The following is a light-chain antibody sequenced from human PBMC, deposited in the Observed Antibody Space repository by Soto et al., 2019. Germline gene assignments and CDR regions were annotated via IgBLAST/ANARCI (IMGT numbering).Light chain of an antibody. CDR2: GAS. Sequence: EIVLTQSPGTLSLSPGERATLSCRASQTISNTFLAWYQQRPGQAPRLLIYGASGRAAGIPDRFSGSGSGTDFTLIISRLEPEDFAVYYCQPYGVSPTFGGGTKVEIK. CDR1: QTISNTF. J-gene: IGKJ4*01. V-gene: IGKV3-20*01. CDR3: QPYGVSPT.